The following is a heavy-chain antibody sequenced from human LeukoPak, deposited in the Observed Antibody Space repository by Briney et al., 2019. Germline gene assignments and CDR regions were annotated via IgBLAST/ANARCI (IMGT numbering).Heavy chain of an antibody. CDR2: IRSKAYGGTT. CDR3: TRGLKSNDY. Sequence: GRSLRLSCSAFGFTFGDYALTWVRQAPGKGLEWVGFIRSKAYGGTTGYAASVKGRFTISRDDSKSIGYLQTNSLKAEDTAVYYCTRGLKSNDYWGQGTLVTVSS. J-gene: IGHJ4*02. D-gene: IGHD2-21*02. CDR1: GFTFGDYA. V-gene: IGHV3-49*04.